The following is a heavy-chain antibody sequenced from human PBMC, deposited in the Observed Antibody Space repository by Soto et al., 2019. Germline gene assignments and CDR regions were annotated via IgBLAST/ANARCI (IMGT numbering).Heavy chain of an antibody. J-gene: IGHJ3*02. CDR3: AKGALTGTTADAFDM. V-gene: IGHV3-23*01. D-gene: IGHD1-7*01. CDR2: ISGSGGST. CDR1: GVIFNGYA. Sequence: PGGSLRLSCAASGVIFNGYAMSGVRQAPGKGLEWVSGISGSGGSTNYADSVKGRFTISRDNSKNTLYLQMNSLRAEDTAVYYCAKGALTGTTADAFDMWGQGTMVTVSS.